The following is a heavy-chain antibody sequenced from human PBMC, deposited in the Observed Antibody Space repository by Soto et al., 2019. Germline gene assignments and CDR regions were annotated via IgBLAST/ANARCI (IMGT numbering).Heavy chain of an antibody. D-gene: IGHD1-20*01. V-gene: IGHV4-59*12. CDR3: ARSRITGSTWSFDY. CDR1: GGSISSYY. Sequence: SETLSLTCSVSGGSISSYYWSWIRQPPGKGLEWIGYIYYSGSTNYNPSLKSRVTISVDTSKNQFSLKLSSVKASDTAMYYCARSRITGSTWSFDYWGQGTLVTVSS. CDR2: IYYSGST. J-gene: IGHJ4*02.